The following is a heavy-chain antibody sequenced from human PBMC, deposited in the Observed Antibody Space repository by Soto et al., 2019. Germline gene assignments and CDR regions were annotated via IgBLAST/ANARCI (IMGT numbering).Heavy chain of an antibody. CDR3: TRLHFIVEPGINY. V-gene: IGHV3-73*01. D-gene: IGHD6-13*01. Sequence: GGSLRLSCAASGLSFSYSGIHWVRQSSGKGLEWVGRIRTKSNHYVTAYAASVKGRFTISRDDSRNTAYLQMNSLETEDTAVYYCTRLHFIVEPGINYWGQGTLVTVSS. CDR1: GLSFSYSG. CDR2: IRTKSNHYVT. J-gene: IGHJ4*02.